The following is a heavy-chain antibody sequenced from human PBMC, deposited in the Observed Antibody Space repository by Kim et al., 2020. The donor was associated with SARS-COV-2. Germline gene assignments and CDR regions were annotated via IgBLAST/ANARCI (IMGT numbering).Heavy chain of an antibody. J-gene: IGHJ4*02. Sequence: GRFTISRDNSKNPLYLQMNSLRAEDTAVYYCAKNPGPYYYDSSGYYSLFDYWGQGTLVTVSS. D-gene: IGHD3-22*01. V-gene: IGHV3-30*02. CDR3: AKNPGPYYYDSSGYYSLFDY.